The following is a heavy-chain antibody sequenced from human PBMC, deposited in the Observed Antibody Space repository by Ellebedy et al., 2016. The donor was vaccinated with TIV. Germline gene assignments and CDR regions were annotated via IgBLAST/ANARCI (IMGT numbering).Heavy chain of an antibody. Sequence: GGSLRLSCAASGFTFSSYSMNWVRQAPGKGLEWVSAISGSGGSTYYADSVKGRFTISRDNSKNTLYLQMNSLRAEDTAVYYCARDTGRYCSSTNCYGPLDYWGQGTLVTVSS. CDR1: GFTFSSYS. V-gene: IGHV3-23*01. D-gene: IGHD2-2*01. J-gene: IGHJ4*02. CDR2: ISGSGGST. CDR3: ARDTGRYCSSTNCYGPLDY.